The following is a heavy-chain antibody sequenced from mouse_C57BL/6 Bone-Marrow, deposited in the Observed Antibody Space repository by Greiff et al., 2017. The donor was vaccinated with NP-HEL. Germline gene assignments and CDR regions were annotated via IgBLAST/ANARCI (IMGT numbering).Heavy chain of an antibody. Sequence: QVQLQQPGAELVKPGASVKLSCKASGYTFTSYWMHWVKQRPGQGLEWIGMIHPNSGSTNYNEKFKSKATLTVDKSSSPAYMQLSSLTSEDSAVYYCARSNYYCWYYFDYWGQGTTLTVSS. V-gene: IGHV1-64*01. CDR1: GYTFTSYW. J-gene: IGHJ2*01. D-gene: IGHD1-1*01. CDR3: ARSNYYCWYYFDY. CDR2: IHPNSGST.